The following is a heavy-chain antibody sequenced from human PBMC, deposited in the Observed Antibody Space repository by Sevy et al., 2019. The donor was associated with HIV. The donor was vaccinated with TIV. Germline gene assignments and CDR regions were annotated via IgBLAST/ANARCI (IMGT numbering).Heavy chain of an antibody. CDR2: IRQDGSEK. CDR1: GFTFRNFW. D-gene: IGHD3-9*01. CDR3: AKDFTGYNGMDV. Sequence: GGSLRLSCAVSGFTFRNFWMSWVRQAPGKGLEWVANIRQDGSEKYYVDSVRGRFTISRDNAKNSLFLQLNSLRADDTAIYYCAKDFTGYNGMDVWGQGTMVTVSS. J-gene: IGHJ6*02. V-gene: IGHV3-7*01.